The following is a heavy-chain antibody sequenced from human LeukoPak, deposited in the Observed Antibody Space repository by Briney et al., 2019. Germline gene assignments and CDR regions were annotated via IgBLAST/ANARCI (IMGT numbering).Heavy chain of an antibody. CDR2: IKEDGSEI. V-gene: IGHV3-7*03. J-gene: IGHJ4*02. CDR3: ARDMDSSSHYFDY. CDR1: GFTFSNYW. D-gene: IGHD6-6*01. Sequence: GGSLRLSCAASGFTFSNYWMNWVRQAPGKGPEWVANIKEDGSEIYYVDSVKGRFTISRDNAKNSLYLQMNSLRAEDTAVYYCARDMDSSSHYFDYWGQGALVTVSS.